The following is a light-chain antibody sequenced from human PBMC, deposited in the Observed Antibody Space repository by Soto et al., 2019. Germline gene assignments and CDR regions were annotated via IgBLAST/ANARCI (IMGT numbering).Light chain of an antibody. Sequence: EIVMTQSPATLSVSPGERATLSCRASQSVYSTLAWYQQKPGQAPRLLIYGASTRATGIPARFSGTGSATECTLTISSLQSEDSAVYYCQQYNKWPLTFGGGTKVEIK. CDR2: GAS. CDR3: QQYNKWPLT. CDR1: QSVYST. V-gene: IGKV3-15*01. J-gene: IGKJ4*01.